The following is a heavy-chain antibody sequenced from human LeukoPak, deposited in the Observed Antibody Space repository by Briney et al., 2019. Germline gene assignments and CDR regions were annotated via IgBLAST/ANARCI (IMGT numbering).Heavy chain of an antibody. CDR3: ATESGTYSGTCFDY. D-gene: IGHD1-26*01. Sequence: GGSLRLSCAASGFTFSSYNMNWVRQAPGKGLEWVSYISSSTNTIYYADSVKGRFTISRDNAKNSLYLQMNSLRAEDTAVYYCATESGTYSGTCFDYWGQGTLVTVSS. V-gene: IGHV3-48*01. CDR2: ISSSTNTI. CDR1: GFTFSSYN. J-gene: IGHJ4*02.